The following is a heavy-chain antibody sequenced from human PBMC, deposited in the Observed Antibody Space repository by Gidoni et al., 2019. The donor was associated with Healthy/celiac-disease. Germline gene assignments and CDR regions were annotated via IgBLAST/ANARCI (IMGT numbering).Heavy chain of an antibody. Sequence: QVQLQQWGAGLLKPSETLPLTCAVYGGSFSGYYWSWIRQPPGKGLEWIGEINHSGSNNYNPSLKSRVTISVDTSKNQFSLKLSSVTAADTAVYYCARDGGVIVGATSYAFDIWGQGTMVTVSS. V-gene: IGHV4-34*01. CDR1: GGSFSGYY. D-gene: IGHD1-26*01. CDR3: ARDGGVIVGATSYAFDI. CDR2: INHSGSN. J-gene: IGHJ3*02.